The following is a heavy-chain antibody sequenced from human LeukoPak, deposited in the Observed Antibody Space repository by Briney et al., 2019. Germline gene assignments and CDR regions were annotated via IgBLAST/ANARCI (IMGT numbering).Heavy chain of an antibody. D-gene: IGHD5-12*01. CDR1: GGSISSYY. CDR2: INHSGST. Sequence: SETLSLTCTVSGGSISSYYWSWIRQPPGKGLEWIGEINHSGSTNYNPSLKSRVTISVDTSKNQFSLKLSSVTAADTAVYYCAREWLRHGEYYYWGQGTLVTVSS. CDR3: AREWLRHGEYYY. J-gene: IGHJ4*02. V-gene: IGHV4-34*01.